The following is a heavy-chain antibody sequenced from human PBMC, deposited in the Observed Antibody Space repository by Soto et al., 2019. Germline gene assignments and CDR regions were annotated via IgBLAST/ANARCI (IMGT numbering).Heavy chain of an antibody. CDR2: LSYDEIDE. D-gene: IGHD5-18*01. CDR1: GFTFSRNP. J-gene: IGHJ4*02. V-gene: IGHV3-30-3*01. CDR3: TRLADSYGFDL. Sequence: QVQLVESGGGVVQPGGSLRLSCAASGFTFSRNPMHWVRQAPGKGLEWVAFLSYDEIDEFYADSVKGRFTISRDNSQNTLYLQMNSLTPEDTALYYSTRLADSYGFDLWGQGTLVTVSS.